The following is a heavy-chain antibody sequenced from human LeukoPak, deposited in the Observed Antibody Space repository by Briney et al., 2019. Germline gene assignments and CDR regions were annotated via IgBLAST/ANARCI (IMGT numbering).Heavy chain of an antibody. CDR2: ITATGDTA. CDR3: AGDRNSDWYSPLDY. D-gene: IGHD6-19*01. Sequence: GGSLRLSCVASGFTFTKCAMSWIRQAPGKGLEWVAIITATGDTAYYADSVKGRSTISRDNSRNTVYMQMDSLRAEDTAIYYCAGDRNSDWYSPLDYWGQGSQVTVSP. V-gene: IGHV3-23*01. J-gene: IGHJ4*02. CDR1: GFTFTKCA.